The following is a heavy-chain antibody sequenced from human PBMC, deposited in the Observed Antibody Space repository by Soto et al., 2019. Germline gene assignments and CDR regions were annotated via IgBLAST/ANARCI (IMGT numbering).Heavy chain of an antibody. CDR2: INAGNGNT. D-gene: IGHD6-19*01. CDR3: ARDIEASSGWRYYYGMDV. Sequence: ASVKVSCKASGYIFTDYAMHWVRQAPGQRLEWMGWINAGNGNTKYSQNFQGRVTITRDTSASTAYMELSSLRSEDTAVYYCARDIEASSGWRYYYGMDVWGQGTTVTVSS. V-gene: IGHV1-3*01. CDR1: GYIFTDYA. J-gene: IGHJ6*02.